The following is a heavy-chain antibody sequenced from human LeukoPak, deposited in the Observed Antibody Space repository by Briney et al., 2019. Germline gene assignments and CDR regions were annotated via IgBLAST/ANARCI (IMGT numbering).Heavy chain of an antibody. J-gene: IGHJ4*02. V-gene: IGHV3-23*01. CDR2: ISGSGGST. D-gene: IGHD2-15*01. Sequence: PGGSLRLSCAASGFTFSSYAMSWVRQAPGKGLEWVSAISGSGGSTYYADSVKGRFTIPRDNSKNTLYLQMNSLRAEDTAVYYCAKDLDIVVVVATIGGSFDYWGQGTLVTVSS. CDR3: AKDLDIVVVVATIGGSFDY. CDR1: GFTFSSYA.